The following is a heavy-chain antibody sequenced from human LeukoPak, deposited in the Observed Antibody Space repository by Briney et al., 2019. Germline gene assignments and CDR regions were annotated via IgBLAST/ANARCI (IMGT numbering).Heavy chain of an antibody. CDR2: ISSSSIYI. CDR1: GFIFSHYT. CDR3: ARELDP. V-gene: IGHV3-21*01. Sequence: GGSLRLSCAASGFIFSHYTMNWVRQAPGKGLEWVSSISSSSIYIYYADSVKGRFTFSRDNAKNSLYLQMNSLRAEDTAVYYCARELDPWGQGTLVTVSS. J-gene: IGHJ5*02.